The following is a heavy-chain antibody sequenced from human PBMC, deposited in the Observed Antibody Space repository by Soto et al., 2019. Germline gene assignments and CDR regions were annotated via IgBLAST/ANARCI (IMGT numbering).Heavy chain of an antibody. CDR2: IWYDGSNK. CDR1: GFTFSRYG. CDR3: ARGGRAVAGALDY. D-gene: IGHD6-19*01. Sequence: QVQLVESGGGVVQPGRSLRLSCAASGFTFSRYGMHWVRQAPGKGLEWVAVIWYDGSNKYYADSVKGRFTISRDNSKNTLYLQMNSLRAEDTAVYYCARGGRAVAGALDYWGQGTLVTVSS. J-gene: IGHJ4*02. V-gene: IGHV3-33*01.